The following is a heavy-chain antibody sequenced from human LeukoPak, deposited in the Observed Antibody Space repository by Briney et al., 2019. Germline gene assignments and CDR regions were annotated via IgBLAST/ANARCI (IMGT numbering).Heavy chain of an antibody. D-gene: IGHD3-9*01. Sequence: SETLSLTCTVSGGSMSSSSYYWGWIRQPPGKGLEWIGSIYYSGSTYYNPSLKSRVTMSVDTSKNQFSLKLTSVTAADTAVYYCARSLSGYYQYNWFDPWGQGTLVTVSS. CDR2: IYYSGST. CDR1: GGSMSSSSYY. V-gene: IGHV4-39*01. J-gene: IGHJ5*02. CDR3: ARSLSGYYQYNWFDP.